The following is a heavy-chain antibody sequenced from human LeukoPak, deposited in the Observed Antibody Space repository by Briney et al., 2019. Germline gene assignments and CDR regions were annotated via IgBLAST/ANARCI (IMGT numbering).Heavy chain of an antibody. Sequence: SQTLSLTCVISGDSVSSNSAAWNWIRQSPSRGLEWLGRTSYRAKWYNDYAVSVKSRITVNPDPSRNQFSLQLTSATPEDTAVYYCAREARNAFDMWGQGTMVTVSS. V-gene: IGHV6-1*01. CDR2: TSYRAKWYN. CDR1: GDSVSSNSAA. J-gene: IGHJ3*02. CDR3: AREARNAFDM.